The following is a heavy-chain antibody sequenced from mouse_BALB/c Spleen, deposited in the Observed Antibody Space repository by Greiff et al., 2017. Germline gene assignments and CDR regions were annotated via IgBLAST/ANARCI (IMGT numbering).Heavy chain of an antibody. CDR2: ISDGGSYT. V-gene: IGHV5-4*02. D-gene: IGHD2-4*01. Sequence: EVQRVESGGGLVKPGGSLKLSCAASGFTFSDYYMYWVRQTPEKRLEWVATISDGGSYTYYPDSVKGRFTISRDNAKNNLYLQMSSLKSEDTAMYYCARGYDYRFAYWGQGTLVTVSA. CDR1: GFTFSDYY. CDR3: ARGYDYRFAY. J-gene: IGHJ3*01.